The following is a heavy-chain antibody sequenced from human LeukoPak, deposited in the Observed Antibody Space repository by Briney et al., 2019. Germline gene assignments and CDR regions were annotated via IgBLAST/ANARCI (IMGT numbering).Heavy chain of an antibody. V-gene: IGHV4-59*01. Sequence: SETLSLTCTVSGGSISINYWGWIRQPPGKGLEWIGNIDYSGSTHYNPSLKSRVTISVDTSKNQFSLKMSSVTAADTAVYYCARRCISTSCYLFWGQAILVTVSS. CDR1: GGSISINY. CDR2: IDYSGST. J-gene: IGHJ4*02. CDR3: ARRCISTSCYLF. D-gene: IGHD2-2*01.